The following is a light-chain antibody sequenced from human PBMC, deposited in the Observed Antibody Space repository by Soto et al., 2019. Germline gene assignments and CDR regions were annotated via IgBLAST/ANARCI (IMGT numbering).Light chain of an antibody. CDR2: ATS. Sequence: DIQMTQSPSSLSASVGDRVTITCRASQRITNYLNWYQQKPEKAPQRLIYATSILQSRGRSRFSGSGSRTDFSLTINSLEPPDFATYYCQQCYSTPRTFGQGTKVEIK. J-gene: IGKJ1*01. V-gene: IGKV1-39*01. CDR1: QRITNY. CDR3: QQCYSTPRT.